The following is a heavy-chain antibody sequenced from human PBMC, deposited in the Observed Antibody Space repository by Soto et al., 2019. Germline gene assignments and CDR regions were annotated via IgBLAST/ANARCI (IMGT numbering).Heavy chain of an antibody. CDR1: QFIFSGYW. D-gene: IGHD5-18*01. Sequence: VQLVESGGGLVQPGGSLRLSCAACQFIFSGYWMSWVRQAPEKGLEWVANIKEDGSEKYYVDSVKGRFTISRDNAENSLDLQMNSLRAEDTAVYFCARILRGGMTGYTFDNWGRGTMVTVSS. V-gene: IGHV3-7*01. J-gene: IGHJ3*02. CDR3: ARILRGGMTGYTFDN. CDR2: IKEDGSEK.